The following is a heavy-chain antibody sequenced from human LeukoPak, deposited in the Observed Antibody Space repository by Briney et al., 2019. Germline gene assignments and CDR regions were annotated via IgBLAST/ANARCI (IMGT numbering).Heavy chain of an antibody. CDR3: ARTEYQLHYDILTGYSNYYFDL. CDR2: ISSSSVTR. D-gene: IGHD3-9*01. J-gene: IGHJ2*01. CDR1: GFTFSNYN. V-gene: IGHV3-48*01. Sequence: PGGSLRLSCAASGFTFSNYNLNWVRQAPGKGLEWVSFISSSSVTRYYADSVKGRFTISRDNAKNSLYLQMNSLRAEDTALYYCARTEYQLHYDILTGYSNYYFDLWGRGTLVTVSS.